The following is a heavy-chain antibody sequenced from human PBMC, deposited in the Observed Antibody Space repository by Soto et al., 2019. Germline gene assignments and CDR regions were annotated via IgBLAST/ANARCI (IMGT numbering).Heavy chain of an antibody. V-gene: IGHV3-73*01. J-gene: IGHJ4*02. CDR2: IRSTSNTYAT. Sequence: EVQLVDSGGGLVQPGGSLKLSCAASGFTFSGSTIHWVRQTSGKGLEWVGRIRSTSNTYATEYTESVRGRFTISREDSESTAYLEMNSLKTEDTAVYYCATAGGSSWYGWNYWGQGTLVTVSS. CDR3: ATAGGSSWYGWNY. CDR1: GFTFSGST. D-gene: IGHD6-13*01.